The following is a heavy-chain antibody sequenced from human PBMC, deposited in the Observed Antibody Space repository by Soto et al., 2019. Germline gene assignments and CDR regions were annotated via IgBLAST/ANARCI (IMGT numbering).Heavy chain of an antibody. V-gene: IGHV1-69*12. Sequence: QVQLVQSGAEVKKPGSSVKVSCKASGGTFSSYAISWVRQAPGQGLEWMGGIIPIFGTANYAQKIQGRVTITARESTSTAYMELSSLRSEETAVYYCARAHQDDSGDPWGGNDAFDSWVQGTMVTVS. J-gene: IGHJ3*02. CDR1: GGTFSSYA. CDR3: ARAHQDDSGDPWGGNDAFDS. D-gene: IGHD4-17*01. CDR2: IIPIFGTA.